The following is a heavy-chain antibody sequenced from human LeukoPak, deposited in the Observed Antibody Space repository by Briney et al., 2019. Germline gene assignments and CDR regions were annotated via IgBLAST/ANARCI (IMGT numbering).Heavy chain of an antibody. CDR3: ARRARRITMVRAKCGVDWFDP. D-gene: IGHD3-10*01. CDR1: GGSFSGYY. V-gene: IGHV4-34*01. CDR2: INHSGST. J-gene: IGHJ5*02. Sequence: PSETLSLTCAVYGGSFSGYYWSWIRQPPGKGLEWIGEINHSGSTNYNPSLKSRVTISVDTSKNQFSLKLSSVTAADTAVYYCARRARRITMVRAKCGVDWFDPWGQGTLVTVSS.